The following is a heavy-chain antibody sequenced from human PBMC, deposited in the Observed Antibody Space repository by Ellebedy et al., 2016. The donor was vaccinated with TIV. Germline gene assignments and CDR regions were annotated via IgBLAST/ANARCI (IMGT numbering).Heavy chain of an antibody. D-gene: IGHD2-2*01. CDR1: GGSISSYY. Sequence: SETLSLTCTVSGGSISSYYWSWIRQPPGKGLEWIGYIYYSGSTYYNPSLKSRVTISVDTSKNQLSLKLSSVTAADTAVYYCAREGSGDQLLWIFDYWGQGTLVTVSS. J-gene: IGHJ4*02. V-gene: IGHV4-59*12. CDR3: AREGSGDQLLWIFDY. CDR2: IYYSGST.